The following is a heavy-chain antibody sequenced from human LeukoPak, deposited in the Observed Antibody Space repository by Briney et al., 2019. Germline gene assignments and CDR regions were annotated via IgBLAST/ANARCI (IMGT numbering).Heavy chain of an antibody. V-gene: IGHV4-39*07. CDR1: GGSISSSSYY. J-gene: IGHJ4*02. CDR3: ARSVAGQFDY. D-gene: IGHD6-19*01. Sequence: SETLSLTCTVSGGSISSSSYYWGWIRQPPGKGLEWIGGIYYSGSTYYNPSLKSRVTISVDTSKNQFSLKLSSVTAADTAVYYCARSVAGQFDYWGQGTLVTVSS. CDR2: IYYSGST.